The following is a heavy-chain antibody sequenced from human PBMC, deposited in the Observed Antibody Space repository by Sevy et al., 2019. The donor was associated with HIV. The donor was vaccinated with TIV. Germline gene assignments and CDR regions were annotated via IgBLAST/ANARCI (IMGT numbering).Heavy chain of an antibody. V-gene: IGHV3-9*01. CDR3: AKDMREDIVVVPAANPNIYYYYYGMDV. CDR2: ISWNSGSI. J-gene: IGHJ6*02. D-gene: IGHD2-2*01. CDR1: GFTFDDYA. Sequence: GGSLRLSCAASGFTFDDYAMHWVRQAPGKGLEWVSGISWNSGSIGYADSVKGRFTISRDNAKNSLYLQMNSLRAEDTALYYCAKDMREDIVVVPAANPNIYYYYYGMDVWGQGTTVTVSS.